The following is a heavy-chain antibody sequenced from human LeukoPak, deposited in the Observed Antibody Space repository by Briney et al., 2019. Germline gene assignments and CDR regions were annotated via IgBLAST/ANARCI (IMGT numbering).Heavy chain of an antibody. Sequence: SETLSLTCTVSGGSVSRGGYYWNWIRQHPGKGLEWIGFTSYSEGTYYNPSLMSRITISVDRSQNQFSLKMRDVTAADTAVYFCATADWESFYFDSWGQGALVAVSS. V-gene: IGHV4-31*03. CDR2: TSYSEGT. CDR3: ATADWESFYFDS. CDR1: GGSVSRGGYY. D-gene: IGHD1-26*01. J-gene: IGHJ4*02.